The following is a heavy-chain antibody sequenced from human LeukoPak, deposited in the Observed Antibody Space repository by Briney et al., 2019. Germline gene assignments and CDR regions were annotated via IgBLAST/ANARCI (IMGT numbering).Heavy chain of an antibody. CDR1: GYTXTXXX. CDR2: INPNSGGT. V-gene: IGHV1-2*02. D-gene: IGHD3-22*01. J-gene: IGHJ4*02. CDR3: TRGRITLIVVSPFDY. Sequence: ASVKVSCKASGYTXTXXXXHWVRQAPGXGXEXXXXINPNSGGTNYAQKFQGRATMTRDTSISTAYMELNNLRPDDTAVYYCTRGRITLIVVSPFDYWGQGTLVTVSS.